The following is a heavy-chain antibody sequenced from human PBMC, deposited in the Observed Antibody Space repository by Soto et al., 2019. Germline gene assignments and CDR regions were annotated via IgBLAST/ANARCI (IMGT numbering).Heavy chain of an antibody. CDR1: GFTFSSYG. CDR2: IWYDGSNK. V-gene: IGHV3-33*01. J-gene: IGHJ3*02. Sequence: QPGGSLRLSCAASGFTFSSYGMHWVRQAPGKGLEWVAVIWYDGSNKYYADSVKGRFTISRDNSKNTLYLQMNSLRAEDTAVYYCARPRRSVLDYDTVLPHDAFDIWGQGTMVTVSS. CDR3: ARPRRSVLDYDTVLPHDAFDI. D-gene: IGHD3-22*01.